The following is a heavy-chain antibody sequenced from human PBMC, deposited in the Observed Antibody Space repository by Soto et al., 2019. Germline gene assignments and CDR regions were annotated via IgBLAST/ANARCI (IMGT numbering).Heavy chain of an antibody. V-gene: IGHV4-61*01. D-gene: IGHD3-16*02. CDR1: GGSVSSGSYY. CDR2: IHYSGSA. CDR3: ARLEYYDYVWGSYRSPYYFDY. Sequence: SETLSLTCTVSGGSVSSGSYYWSWIRQPPGKGLEWIGYIHYSGSANYSPSLKSRVTISIDTSKNQFSLILSSVTAADTAVYYCARLEYYDYVWGSYRSPYYFDYWGQGTLVTVSS. J-gene: IGHJ4*02.